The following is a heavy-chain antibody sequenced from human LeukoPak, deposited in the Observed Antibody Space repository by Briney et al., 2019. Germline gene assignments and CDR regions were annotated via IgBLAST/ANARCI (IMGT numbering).Heavy chain of an antibody. D-gene: IGHD4-17*01. CDR3: ARNKANDYGDDPYFDY. CDR1: GYTLTELS. J-gene: IGHJ4*02. V-gene: IGHV1-24*01. CDR2: FDPEDGET. Sequence: ASVKVSCKVSGYTLTELSMHWVRQAPGKGLEWMGGFDPEDGETIYAQKFQGRVTMTEDTSTDTAYMELSSLRSEDTAVYYCARNKANDYGDDPYFDYWGQGTLVTVSS.